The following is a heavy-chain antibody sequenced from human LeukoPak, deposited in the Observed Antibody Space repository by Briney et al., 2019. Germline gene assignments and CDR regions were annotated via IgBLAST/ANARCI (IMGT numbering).Heavy chain of an antibody. CDR2: INHSGST. CDR3: ARAGEYGSGSYPDFDY. Sequence: PSETLSLTCAVYGGSFSGYYWTWIRQPPGKGLEWIGEINHSGSTNYNPSLKSRVTISVDTSKNQFSLKLSSVTAADTAVYHCARAGEYGSGSYPDFDYWGQGTLVTVSS. CDR1: GGSFSGYY. V-gene: IGHV4-34*01. J-gene: IGHJ4*02. D-gene: IGHD3-10*01.